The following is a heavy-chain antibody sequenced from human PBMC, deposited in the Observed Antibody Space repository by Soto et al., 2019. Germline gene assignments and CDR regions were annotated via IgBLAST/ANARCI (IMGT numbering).Heavy chain of an antibody. Sequence: PGGSLRLSCAASGFTFSSYGMHWVRQAPGKGLEWVAVISYDGSNKYYADSVKGRFTISRDNSKNTLYLQMNSLRAEDTAVYYCANVEEYSGSYGGLDYWGQGTLVTVSS. CDR2: ISYDGSNK. J-gene: IGHJ4*02. V-gene: IGHV3-30*18. CDR3: ANVEEYSGSYGGLDY. D-gene: IGHD1-26*01. CDR1: GFTFSSYG.